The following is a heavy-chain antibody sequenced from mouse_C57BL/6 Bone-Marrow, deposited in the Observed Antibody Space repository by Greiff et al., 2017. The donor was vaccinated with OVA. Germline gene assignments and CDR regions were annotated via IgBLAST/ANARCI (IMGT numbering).Heavy chain of an antibody. J-gene: IGHJ4*01. Sequence: VQLQQSGTELVKPGASVKLSCKASGYTFTSYWMHWVKQRPGQGLEWIGNINPSNGGTNYNEKFKSKATLTVDKSSSTAYMQLSSLTSEDSAVYYCARPPKGYYAMDYWGQGTSVTVSS. CDR2: INPSNGGT. CDR1: GYTFTSYW. CDR3: ARPPKGYYAMDY. V-gene: IGHV1-53*01.